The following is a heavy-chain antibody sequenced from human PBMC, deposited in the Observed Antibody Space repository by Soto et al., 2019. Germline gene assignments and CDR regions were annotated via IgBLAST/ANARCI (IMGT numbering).Heavy chain of an antibody. D-gene: IGHD6-13*01. CDR3: ARAAAELAIVYYYYMDV. CDR2: IYSGGST. Sequence: GGSLRLSCAASGFTVSSNYMSWVRQAPGKGLEWVSVIYSGGSTYYADSVKGRFTISRDNSKNTLYLQMNSLRAEDTAVYYCARAAAELAIVYYYYMDVWGKGTTVTVSS. CDR1: GFTVSSNY. V-gene: IGHV3-66*01. J-gene: IGHJ6*03.